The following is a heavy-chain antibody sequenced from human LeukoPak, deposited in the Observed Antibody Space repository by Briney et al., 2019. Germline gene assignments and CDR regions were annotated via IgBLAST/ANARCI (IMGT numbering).Heavy chain of an antibody. D-gene: IGHD2-2*01. CDR1: GFTFSSYW. Sequence: GGSLRLSCAASGFTFSSYWMSWVRQAPGKGLEWVANIKQDGSEKYYVDSVKGRFTISRDNAKNSLYLQMNSLRAEDTAVYYCARYGAAPAAYYYYYMDVWGKGTTVTVSS. V-gene: IGHV3-7*01. J-gene: IGHJ6*03. CDR3: ARYGAAPAAYYYYYMDV. CDR2: IKQDGSEK.